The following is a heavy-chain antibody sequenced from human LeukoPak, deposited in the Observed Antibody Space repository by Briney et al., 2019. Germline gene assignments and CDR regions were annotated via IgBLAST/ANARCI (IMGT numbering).Heavy chain of an antibody. CDR3: ARDPPFSSGWSQNHFDH. Sequence: PGRSLRLSCAPSGFTFDSYAMHWVRQAPGKGLEWVALISYDGGNQNYADSVKGRFTISRDSAKNMLYLQMNSLRPEDTAVYYCARDPPFSSGWSQNHFDHWGQGTLVTVSS. J-gene: IGHJ4*02. CDR2: ISYDGGNQ. D-gene: IGHD6-19*01. CDR1: GFTFDSYA. V-gene: IGHV3-30*04.